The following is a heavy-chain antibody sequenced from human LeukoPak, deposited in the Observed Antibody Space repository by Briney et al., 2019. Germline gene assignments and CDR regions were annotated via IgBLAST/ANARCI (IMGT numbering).Heavy chain of an antibody. CDR1: GFTFSSYG. J-gene: IGHJ5*02. D-gene: IGHD6-19*01. CDR3: ARDSLGTSSGWFDP. V-gene: IGHV3-33*01. Sequence: PGGSLRLSCAASGFTFSSYGMHWVREAPGKGLEWVAVIWYDGSNKYYADSEKGRFTISRDNSKNTLYLQMNSLRAEDTAVYYCARDSLGTSSGWFDPWGQGTLVTVSS. CDR2: IWYDGSNK.